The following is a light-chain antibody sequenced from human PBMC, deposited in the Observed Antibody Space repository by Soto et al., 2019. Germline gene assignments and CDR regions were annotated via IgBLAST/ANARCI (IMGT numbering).Light chain of an antibody. CDR3: QQYGSAST. V-gene: IGKV3-20*01. J-gene: IGKJ1*01. CDR2: AAS. CDR1: QSVSSNY. Sequence: EIVLAQSPGTLSLSPGERATLSCRASQSVSSNYLAWYQRKPGQAPRLLIYAASSRATGIADRFSGSGSATDFTITISRLEPEDVAVYYCQQYGSASTFGQGTKVEI.